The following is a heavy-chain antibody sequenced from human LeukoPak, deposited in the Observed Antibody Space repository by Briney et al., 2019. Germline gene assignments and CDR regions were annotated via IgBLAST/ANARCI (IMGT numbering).Heavy chain of an antibody. Sequence: PGGSLRLSCAASGFTVSSNYMSWVRQAPGKGLEWASVIYSGGNTYYADSVKGRFTISRDNSKNTLYLQMNSLRAEDTAVYYCARDVEYCSGGSCYAYDYWGQGTLVTVSS. CDR3: ARDVEYCSGGSCYAYDY. V-gene: IGHV3-53*01. CDR2: IYSGGNT. D-gene: IGHD2-15*01. J-gene: IGHJ4*02. CDR1: GFTVSSNY.